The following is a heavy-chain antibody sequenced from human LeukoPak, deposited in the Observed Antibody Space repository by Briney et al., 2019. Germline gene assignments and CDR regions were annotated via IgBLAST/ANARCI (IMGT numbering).Heavy chain of an antibody. J-gene: IGHJ4*02. Sequence: PSETLSLTCTVSGGSISSYYWSWIRQPPGKGLEWIGYIYYSGSTNYNPSLKSRVTISVDTSKNQFSLKLSSVTAADTAVYYCARDLEGATGYWGQGTLVTVSS. V-gene: IGHV4-59*01. CDR3: ARDLEGATGY. CDR1: GGSISSYY. D-gene: IGHD1-26*01. CDR2: IYYSGST.